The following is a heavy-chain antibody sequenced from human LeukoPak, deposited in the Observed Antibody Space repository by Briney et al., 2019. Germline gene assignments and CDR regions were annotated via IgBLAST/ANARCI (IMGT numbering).Heavy chain of an antibody. Sequence: SETLSLTRTVSGGSISSSSYYWGWIRQPPGKGLEWIGSIYYSGSTYYNPSLKSRVTISVDTSKNQFSLKLSSVTAADTAVYYCAGPSYYFDYWGQGTLVTVSS. J-gene: IGHJ4*02. CDR3: AGPSYYFDY. V-gene: IGHV4-39*01. CDR1: GGSISSSSYY. CDR2: IYYSGST.